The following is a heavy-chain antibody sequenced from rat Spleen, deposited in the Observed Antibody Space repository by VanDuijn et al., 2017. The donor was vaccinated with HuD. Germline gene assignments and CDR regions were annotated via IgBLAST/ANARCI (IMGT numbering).Heavy chain of an antibody. V-gene: IGHV5-29*01. Sequence: EVQLMESGGGLVQPGRSLKLSCVASGFTFNNYWMTWVCQAPTKGLEWVATISYDGSSTYYRDSVKGRFTISRDNAKSTLYLQMDSLRSEDTATYYCARQLPGRVMDAWGQGASVT. D-gene: IGHD1-4*01. CDR2: ISYDGSST. CDR3: ARQLPGRVMDA. J-gene: IGHJ4*01. CDR1: GFTFNNYW.